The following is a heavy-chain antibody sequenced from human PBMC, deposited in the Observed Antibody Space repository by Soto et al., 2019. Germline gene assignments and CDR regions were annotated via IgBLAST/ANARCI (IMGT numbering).Heavy chain of an antibody. CDR1: GGSVSSGSYY. J-gene: IGHJ4*02. CDR3: ARAQGGGGSSTVYFDY. CDR2: IYYSGST. D-gene: IGHD2-15*01. V-gene: IGHV4-61*01. Sequence: QVQLQESGPGLVKPSETLSLTCTVSGGSVSSGSYYWSWIRQPPGKGLEWIGYIYYSGSTNYNPSLKSRVTISVDTSKNQFSLKLSSVTAADTAVYYCARAQGGGGSSTVYFDYWGQGTLVTVSS.